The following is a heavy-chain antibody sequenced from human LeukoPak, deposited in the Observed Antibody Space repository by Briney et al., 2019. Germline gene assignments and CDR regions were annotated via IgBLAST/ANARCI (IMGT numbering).Heavy chain of an antibody. Sequence: PGGSLRLSCAASGFTFSSYGMHWVRQAPGKGLEWVAFIRYDGSNKYYADSVKGRFTISRDNSKNTLYLQMNSLRAEDTAVYYCATDGVPLAVAGYGMDVWGQGTTVTVSS. V-gene: IGHV3-30*02. J-gene: IGHJ6*02. CDR1: GFTFSSYG. CDR3: ATDGVPLAVAGYGMDV. CDR2: IRYDGSNK. D-gene: IGHD6-19*01.